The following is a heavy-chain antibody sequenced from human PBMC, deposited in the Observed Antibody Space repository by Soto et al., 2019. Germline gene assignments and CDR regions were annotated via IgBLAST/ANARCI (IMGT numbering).Heavy chain of an antibody. J-gene: IGHJ4*02. CDR2: IGVSSDA. Sequence: EVQLLESGGGLVQPGESLRLSCAASGFTFSSYAMSWARQAPGKGLAWVSSIGVSSDAYYADSVTGRFTISRDNSRNTLYLQMNSLRAEDTAVYYCAKNYFFDSWGQGTLVTVSS. V-gene: IGHV3-23*01. CDR3: AKNYFFDS. CDR1: GFTFSSYA.